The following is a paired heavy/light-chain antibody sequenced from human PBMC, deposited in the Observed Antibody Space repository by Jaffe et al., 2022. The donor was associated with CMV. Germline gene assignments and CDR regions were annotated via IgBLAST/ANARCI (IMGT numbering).Heavy chain of an antibody. CDR1: GFSFSSYA. CDR2: IWFDGSKK. D-gene: IGHD3-10*01. Sequence: QVQLVESGGGVVQPGRSLRLSCAASGFSFSSYAMHWVRQAPGKGLEWVAVIWFDGSKKYYVDSVKGRFSISRDNSNNTLYLQMNNLRAEDTAVYYCARGGIRGGSTDDASDMWGQGTMVTVSS. J-gene: IGHJ3*02. CDR3: ARGGIRGGSTDDASDM. V-gene: IGHV3-33*01.
Light chain of an antibody. CDR2: WAS. V-gene: IGKV4-1*01. CDR1: QSVLYRSNNKNY. Sequence: DIVMTQSPDSLAVSLGERATINCKSSQSVLYRSNNKNYLAWYQQKPGQPPKLLIYWASTRDSGVPDRFTASGSGTDFTLTISSLQVEDVAVYYCQQYYSTPRTFGQGTKVEIK. J-gene: IGKJ1*01. CDR3: QQYYSTPRT.